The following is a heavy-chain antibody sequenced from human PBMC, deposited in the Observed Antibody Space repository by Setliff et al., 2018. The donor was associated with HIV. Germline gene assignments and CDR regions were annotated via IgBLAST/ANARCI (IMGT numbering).Heavy chain of an antibody. CDR1: GDSINTRFW. V-gene: IGHV4-4*07. Sequence: SEILSLTCTVSGDSINTRFWWSWIRQPAGKGLEWIGRVTNTGDTSYNPSLKSRVTISMDTSKNLFSLKLTSVTAADTAVYFCAKGSGPPWFDPWGQGTLVTVSS. J-gene: IGHJ5*02. D-gene: IGHD3-3*01. CDR2: VTNTGDT. CDR3: AKGSGPPWFDP.